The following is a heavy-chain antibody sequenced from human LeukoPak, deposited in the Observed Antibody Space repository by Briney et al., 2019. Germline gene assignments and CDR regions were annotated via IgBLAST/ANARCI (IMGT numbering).Heavy chain of an antibody. CDR1: GFTFDDYA. D-gene: IGHD5-18*01. Sequence: GGSLRLSCAASGFTFDDYAMHWVRQAPGKGLEWVPGISWNSGSIGYVDSVKGRFTISRGNAKNSLYLQMNSLRAEDTALYYCAKVARGGYTPPDPFDIWGQGTMVTVSS. V-gene: IGHV3-9*01. CDR2: ISWNSGSI. CDR3: AKVARGGYTPPDPFDI. J-gene: IGHJ3*02.